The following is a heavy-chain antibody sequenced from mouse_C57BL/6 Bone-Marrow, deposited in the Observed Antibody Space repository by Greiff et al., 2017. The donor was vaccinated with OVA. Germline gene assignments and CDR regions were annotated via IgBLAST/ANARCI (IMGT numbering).Heavy chain of an antibody. Sequence: QVQLKESGAELVRPGASVTLSCKASGYTFTDYEMHWVKQTPVHGLEWIGAIDPETGGTAYNQKFKGKAIMTADKSSSTAYMELSSLTSEDSAVYYCTREGGLEGAWFAYWGQGTLVTVSA. J-gene: IGHJ3*01. D-gene: IGHD2-2*01. V-gene: IGHV1-15*01. CDR1: GYTFTDYE. CDR2: IDPETGGT. CDR3: TREGGLEGAWFAY.